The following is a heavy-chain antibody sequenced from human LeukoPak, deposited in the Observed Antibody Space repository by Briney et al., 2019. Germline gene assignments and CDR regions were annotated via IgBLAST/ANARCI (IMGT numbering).Heavy chain of an antibody. V-gene: IGHV3-53*01. Sequence: GGSLRLSCAASGFTVSSNYMSWVRQAPGKGLEWVLVIYSGGSTYYADSVKGRFTISRDNSKNTLYLQMNSLRAEDTAVYYCARLGLTYGSGSLALDYWGQGTLVTVSS. CDR2: IYSGGST. D-gene: IGHD3-10*01. CDR3: ARLGLTYGSGSLALDY. CDR1: GFTVSSNY. J-gene: IGHJ4*02.